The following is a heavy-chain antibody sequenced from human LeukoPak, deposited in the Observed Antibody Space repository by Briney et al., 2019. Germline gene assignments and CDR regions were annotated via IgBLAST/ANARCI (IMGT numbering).Heavy chain of an antibody. V-gene: IGHV3-48*03. CDR2: ISSRGSII. Sequence: GGSLRLSCAASGFTFSNYEMNWVRQAPGKGLEWVPYISSRGSIIYYADSVKGRFTISRDNAKNSLYLQMNSLRAEDTAVYYCERYWYLDLWGRGTLVTVSS. CDR1: GFTFSNYE. J-gene: IGHJ2*01. CDR3: ERYWYLDL.